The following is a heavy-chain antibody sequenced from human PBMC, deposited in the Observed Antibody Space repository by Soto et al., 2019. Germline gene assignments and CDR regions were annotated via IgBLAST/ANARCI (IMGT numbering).Heavy chain of an antibody. Sequence: EVQLVESGGGLVQPGGSLRLSCAASGFTFSIYSMNWVRQAPGKGLEWFSYITSDTLTIKYSDSVKGRFTISRDNAKNSLYLQMNSLRDDDTAVYFCARSVEGQFDYWGQGTVVTVSS. CDR3: ARSVEGQFDY. V-gene: IGHV3-48*02. D-gene: IGHD1-1*01. J-gene: IGHJ4*02. CDR1: GFTFSIYS. CDR2: ITSDTLTI.